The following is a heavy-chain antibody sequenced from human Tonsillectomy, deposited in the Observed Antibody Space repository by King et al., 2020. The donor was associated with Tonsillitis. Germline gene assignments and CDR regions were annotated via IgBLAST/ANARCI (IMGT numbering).Heavy chain of an antibody. Sequence: VQLVESGGGLVQPGGSLRLSCAASGFTFSNYAMSWVRQAPGKVLEWVSAISRVGGSTYYADSVKGRFTISSDSSKNTMDLQMNSLRAEDTAIYYCAKDAATEAHDYWGQGTLVTVSS. CDR2: ISRVGGST. CDR3: AKDAATEAHDY. V-gene: IGHV3-23*04. D-gene: IGHD6-25*01. CDR1: GFTFSNYA. J-gene: IGHJ4*02.